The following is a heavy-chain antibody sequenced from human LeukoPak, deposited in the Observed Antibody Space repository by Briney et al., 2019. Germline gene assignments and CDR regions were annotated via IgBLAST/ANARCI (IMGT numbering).Heavy chain of an antibody. J-gene: IGHJ4*02. CDR1: GGTFSSHA. CDR2: IIPIFGTT. CDR3: ARGDSGYDYGFDN. Sequence: SVKVSCKASGGTFSSHAISWVRQAPGQGLEWVGGIIPIFGTTNYAQKFQGRVAITTDESTSTGYMELRSLRSDDTAVYYCARGDSGYDYGFDNWGQGTLVTVSS. D-gene: IGHD5-12*01. V-gene: IGHV1-69*05.